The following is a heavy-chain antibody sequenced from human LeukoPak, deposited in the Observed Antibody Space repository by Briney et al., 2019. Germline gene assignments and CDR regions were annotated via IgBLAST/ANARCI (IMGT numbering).Heavy chain of an antibody. CDR2: IRYDGNKK. CDR3: AKEAEYYDILTGFYIDY. V-gene: IGHV3-30*02. D-gene: IGHD3-9*01. CDR1: GFTFSTYG. J-gene: IGHJ4*02. Sequence: GGSLRLSCAASGFTFSTYGMHWVRQAPGKGLEWVAFIRYDGNKKYYAESVKGRFTISRDNSKNRVYLQMNSLRAEDTAVYYCAKEAEYYDILTGFYIDYWGQGTLVTVSS.